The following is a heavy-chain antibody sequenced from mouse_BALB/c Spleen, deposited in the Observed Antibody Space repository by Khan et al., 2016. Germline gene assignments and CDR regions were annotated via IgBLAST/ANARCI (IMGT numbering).Heavy chain of an antibody. CDR3: ASWDFDY. CDR2: IDPANGNT. J-gene: IGHJ2*01. D-gene: IGHD4-1*01. Sequence: VQLKQSGAELVKPGASVKLSCTASGFNIKDTDMHWVKQRPEQGLEWIGRIDPANGNTKYDPKFQGKATITADTSSNTAYLQLSSLTSEDTAVYYCASWDFDYWGQGTTLAVSS. V-gene: IGHV14-3*02. CDR1: GFNIKDTD.